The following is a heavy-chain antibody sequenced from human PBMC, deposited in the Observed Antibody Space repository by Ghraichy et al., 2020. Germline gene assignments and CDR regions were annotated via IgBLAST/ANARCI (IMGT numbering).Heavy chain of an antibody. Sequence: SETLSLTCAVYGGSFSGYYWSWIRQPPGKGLEWIGEINHSGSTNYNPSLKSRVTISVDTSKNQFSLKLSSVTAADTAVYYCARGLKQWLVKAFDIWGQGTMVTVSS. CDR2: INHSGST. D-gene: IGHD6-19*01. CDR1: GGSFSGYY. J-gene: IGHJ3*02. V-gene: IGHV4-34*01. CDR3: ARGLKQWLVKAFDI.